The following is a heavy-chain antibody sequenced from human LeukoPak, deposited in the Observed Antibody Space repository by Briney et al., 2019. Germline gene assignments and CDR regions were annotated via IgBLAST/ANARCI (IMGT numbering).Heavy chain of an antibody. J-gene: IGHJ4*02. CDR2: ISSSSSYT. CDR1: GFTFSDYY. CDR3: ARADSSSWFDY. V-gene: IGHV3-11*05. D-gene: IGHD6-13*01. Sequence: GGSLRPSCAASGFTFSDYYMTWIRQAPGKGLEWVSHISSSSSYTNYADSVKGRFTISRDNAKNSLYLQMNSLRAEDTAVYYCARADSSSWFDYWGQGTLVTVSS.